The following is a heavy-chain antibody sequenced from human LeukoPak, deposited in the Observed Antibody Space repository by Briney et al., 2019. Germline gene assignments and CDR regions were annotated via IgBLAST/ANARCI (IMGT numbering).Heavy chain of an antibody. CDR2: IYYSGST. J-gene: IGHJ4*02. V-gene: IGHV4-39*01. CDR1: GGSISSSSYY. Sequence: SETLSLTCTVSGGSISSSSYYWGWIRQPPGQGLEWIGSIYYSGSTYYNPSLKSRVTISVDTSKNQFSLKLSSVTAADTAVYYCARRRARSGGDYWGQGTLVTVSS. D-gene: IGHD6-25*01. CDR3: ARRRARSGGDY.